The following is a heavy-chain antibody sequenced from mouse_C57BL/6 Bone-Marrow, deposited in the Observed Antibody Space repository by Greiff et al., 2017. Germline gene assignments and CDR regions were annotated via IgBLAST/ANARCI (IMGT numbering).Heavy chain of an antibody. Sequence: QVHVKQSGAELVKPGASVKMSCKASGYTFTSYWITWVKQRPGQGLAWIGDIYPGSGSTNYNEKFKSKATLTVDTSSSTAYMQLSSLTSEDSAVYYCAREGRTWFAYWGQGTLVTVSA. V-gene: IGHV1-55*01. CDR1: GYTFTSYW. CDR2: IYPGSGST. J-gene: IGHJ3*01. CDR3: AREGRTWFAY.